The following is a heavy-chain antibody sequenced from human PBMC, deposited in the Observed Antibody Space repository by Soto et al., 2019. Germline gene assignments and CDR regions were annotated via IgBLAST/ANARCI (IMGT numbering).Heavy chain of an antibody. D-gene: IGHD2-21*01. CDR2: ISGSGGST. CDR1: GFTFSSYA. Sequence: GGSLRLSCAASGFTFSSYAMSWVRQAPGKGLEWVSAISGSGGSTYYADSVKGRFTISRDNSKNTLYLQMNSLRAEDTAVYYCAKPPRHSPYYYYGMDVWGQGTTVTVSS. V-gene: IGHV3-23*01. J-gene: IGHJ6*02. CDR3: AKPPRHSPYYYYGMDV.